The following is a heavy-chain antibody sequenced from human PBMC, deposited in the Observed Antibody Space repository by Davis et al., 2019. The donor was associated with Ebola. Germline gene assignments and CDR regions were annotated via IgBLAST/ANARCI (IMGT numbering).Heavy chain of an antibody. Sequence: GGSLRLSCAASGFTFSAYNMHWVRQAPGKGLEWVSSISSASTYIFYADSVKGRFTISSDNSKNTLYLQMNSLRAEDTAVYYCARDRDRSGSYSYYGMDVWGKGTTVTVSS. D-gene: IGHD3-10*01. CDR2: ISSASTYI. CDR1: GFTFSAYN. V-gene: IGHV3-21*01. J-gene: IGHJ6*04. CDR3: ARDRDRSGSYSYYGMDV.